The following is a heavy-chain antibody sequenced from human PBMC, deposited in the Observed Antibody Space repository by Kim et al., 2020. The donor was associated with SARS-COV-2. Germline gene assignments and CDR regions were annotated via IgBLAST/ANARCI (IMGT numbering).Heavy chain of an antibody. Sequence: SETLSLTCTVSGGSISSSSYYWGWIRQPPGKGLEWIGSIYYSGSTYYNPSLKSRVTISVDTSKNQFSLKLSSVTAADTAVYYCARHRGYSYAHDYWGQGTLVTVSS. J-gene: IGHJ4*02. D-gene: IGHD5-18*01. V-gene: IGHV4-39*01. CDR2: IYYSGST. CDR3: ARHRGYSYAHDY. CDR1: GGSISSSSYY.